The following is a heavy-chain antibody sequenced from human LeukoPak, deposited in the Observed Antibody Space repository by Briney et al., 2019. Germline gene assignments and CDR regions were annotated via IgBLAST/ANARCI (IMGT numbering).Heavy chain of an antibody. J-gene: IGHJ6*03. CDR2: INHSGST. CDR1: GGSFSSYY. V-gene: IGHV4-34*01. CDR3: ARGLQDYEGCPESSYYYYYYMDV. Sequence: SETLSLTCTVYGGSFSSYYWSWIRQPPGKGLEWIGEINHSGSTNYNPSLKSRVTISVDTPKNQFSLKLSSVTAADTAVYYCARGLQDYEGCPESSYYYYYYMDVWAKGTTVTVSS. D-gene: IGHD4-17*01.